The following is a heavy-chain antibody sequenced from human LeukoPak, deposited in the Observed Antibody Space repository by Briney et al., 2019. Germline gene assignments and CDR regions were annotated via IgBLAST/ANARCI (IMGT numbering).Heavy chain of an antibody. D-gene: IGHD3-10*01. CDR2: ISYDGSNK. V-gene: IGHV3-30*18. CDR3: AKGPRTQSPNYGHYYYYYYGMDV. CDR1: GFTFSSYG. Sequence: PGGSLRLSCAASGFTFSSYGKHWVRQAPGKGLEWVAVISYDGSNKYYAGSVKGRFTISRDNSKNTLYLQMNSLRAEDTAVYYCAKGPRTQSPNYGHYYYYYYGMDVWGKGTTVTVSS. J-gene: IGHJ6*04.